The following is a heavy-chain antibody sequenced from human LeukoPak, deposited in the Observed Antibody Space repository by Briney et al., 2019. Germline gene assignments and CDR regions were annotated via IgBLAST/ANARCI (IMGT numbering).Heavy chain of an antibody. CDR2: IYPGDSDT. Sequence: KCGGSLQISCQGSGFNFTSYWIGWVRPVPGKGLEWMGIIYPGDSDTRYSPSFQGQVTISADKSISTAYLQWSSLKASDTAMYYCARLSSDLPHYGMDVWGQGTTVTVSS. D-gene: IGHD6-6*01. CDR1: GFNFTSYW. CDR3: ARLSSDLPHYGMDV. J-gene: IGHJ6*02. V-gene: IGHV5-51*01.